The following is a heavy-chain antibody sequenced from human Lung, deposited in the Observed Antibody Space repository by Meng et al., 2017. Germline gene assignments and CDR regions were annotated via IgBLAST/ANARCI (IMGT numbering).Heavy chain of an antibody. Sequence: QVQLVQSGAEVKKPGCSVKVACKTSGGSFSTHTFSWVRQAPGQGLECMGGLIAVFDKTKAAPRFQDRVTFTADESTSTAYMELSSLTFDDTAVYFCARGRRNEPLFDYWGQGTLVTVSS. CDR3: ARGRRNEPLFDY. CDR2: LIAVFDKT. J-gene: IGHJ4*02. D-gene: IGHD1-14*01. CDR1: GGSFSTHT. V-gene: IGHV1-69*13.